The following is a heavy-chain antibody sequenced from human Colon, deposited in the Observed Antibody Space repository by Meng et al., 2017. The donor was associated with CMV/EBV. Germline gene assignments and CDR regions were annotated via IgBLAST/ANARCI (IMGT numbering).Heavy chain of an antibody. CDR2: YYYSGNT. CDR1: SINSGNYF. D-gene: IGHD3-10*01. CDR3: ARGVQYYYGSGSPSFKH. Sequence: SINSGNYFLTWIRQHPGKGLEWIGYYYYSGNTYYNPSLKSRITISVDTSKNQFSLRLNSVTAADTAVYYCARGVQYYYGSGSPSFKHWGQGTLVTVSS. J-gene: IGHJ1*01. V-gene: IGHV4-31*02.